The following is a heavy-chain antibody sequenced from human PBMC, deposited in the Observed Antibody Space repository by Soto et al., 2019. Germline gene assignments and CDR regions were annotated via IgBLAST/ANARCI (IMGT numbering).Heavy chain of an antibody. D-gene: IGHD2-15*01. J-gene: IGHJ6*02. CDR3: ARGSVVVVAAIRDYYDGTDV. CDR1: GGTFSSYA. V-gene: IGHV1-69*01. CDR2: IIPIFGTA. Sequence: QVQLVQSGAEVKKPGSSVKVSCKASGGTFSSYAISWVRQAPGQGLEWMGGIIPIFGTANYAQKFQGRVTITADESTGTADMERSSLRAEDTAVYYCARGSVVVVAAIRDYYDGTDVWGQGTTVTVSS.